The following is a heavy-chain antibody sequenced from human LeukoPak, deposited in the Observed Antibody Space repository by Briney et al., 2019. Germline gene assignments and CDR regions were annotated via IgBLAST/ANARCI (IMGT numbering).Heavy chain of an antibody. CDR2: IIPIFGTA. CDR3: ARIAVAGTTVDY. D-gene: IGHD6-19*01. CDR1: GGTFSSYA. J-gene: IGHJ4*02. Sequence: GASVKVSCKASGGTFSSYAISWVRQAPGQGLEWTGRIIPIFGTANYAQKFQGRVTITTDESTSTAYMELSSLRSEDTAVYYCARIAVAGTTVDYWGQGTLVTVSS. V-gene: IGHV1-69*05.